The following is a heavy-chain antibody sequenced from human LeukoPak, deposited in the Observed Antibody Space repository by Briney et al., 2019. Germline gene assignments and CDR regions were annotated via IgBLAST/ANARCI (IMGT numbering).Heavy chain of an antibody. Sequence: SETLSLTCAVYGGSFSDYYWTWIRQPPGRGLEWIGEINHSGTTNYNPSLKSRVSISVDTSKNQFSLKLSSVTAADTALYFCARHTQYCTSTSCSYYFDYWGQGTLVTVSS. CDR2: INHSGTT. V-gene: IGHV4-34*01. CDR3: ARHTQYCTSTSCSYYFDY. CDR1: GGSFSDYY. D-gene: IGHD2-2*01. J-gene: IGHJ4*02.